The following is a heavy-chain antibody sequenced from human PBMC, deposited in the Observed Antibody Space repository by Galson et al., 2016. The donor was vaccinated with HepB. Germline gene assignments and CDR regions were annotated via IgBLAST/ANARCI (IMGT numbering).Heavy chain of an antibody. D-gene: IGHD3-10*01. CDR2: IKQDGSVK. J-gene: IGHJ3*02. CDR3: ARDLTPTFSGSGPYFDANDI. CDR1: GFTFSSYW. Sequence: SLRLSCAASGFTFSSYWMTWVRQAPGKGLEWVANIKQDGSVKYFVDSVKGRFTISRDNAKNSLYLQMNSLRAEDTAVYYCARDLTPTFSGSGPYFDANDIWGQGTMVTVSS. V-gene: IGHV3-7*03.